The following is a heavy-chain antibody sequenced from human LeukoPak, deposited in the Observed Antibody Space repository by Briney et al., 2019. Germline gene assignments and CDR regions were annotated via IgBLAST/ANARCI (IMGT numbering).Heavy chain of an antibody. CDR2: ISGSGGST. Sequence: GGSLRLSCAASGFTFSSYAMSWVRQAPGKGLEWVSAISGSGGSTYYADSVKGRFTISRDNSKNTLYLQMNSLRAEDTAVYYCAKGRLYGIAAAGVDYWGQETLVTVSS. J-gene: IGHJ4*02. CDR3: AKGRLYGIAAAGVDY. V-gene: IGHV3-23*01. CDR1: GFTFSSYA. D-gene: IGHD6-13*01.